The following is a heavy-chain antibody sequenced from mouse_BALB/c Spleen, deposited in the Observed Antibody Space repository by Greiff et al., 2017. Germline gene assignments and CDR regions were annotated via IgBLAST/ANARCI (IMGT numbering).Heavy chain of an antibody. CDR3: ALYYGSEAY. Sequence: VQLKESGAELVKPGASVKLSCTASGFNIKDTYMHWVKQRPEQGLEWIGRIDPANGNTKYDPKFQGKATITADTSSNTAYLQLSSLTSEDTAVYYCALYYGSEAYWGQGTLVTVSA. CDR1: GFNIKDTY. D-gene: IGHD1-1*01. V-gene: IGHV14-3*02. CDR2: IDPANGNT. J-gene: IGHJ3*01.